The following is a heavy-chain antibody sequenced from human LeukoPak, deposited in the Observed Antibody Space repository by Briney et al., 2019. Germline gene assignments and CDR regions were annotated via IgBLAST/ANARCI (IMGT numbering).Heavy chain of an antibody. D-gene: IGHD6-19*01. CDR3: ARPPWYSSGWYGY. CDR1: GGSISSGSYY. CDR2: IYTSGST. Sequence: TSETLSLTCTVSGGSISSGSYYWSWIRQPAGKGLEWIGRIYTSGSTNYNPSLKSRVTISVDTSKNQFSLKLSSVTAADTAVYYCARPPWYSSGWYGYWGQGTLVTVSS. J-gene: IGHJ4*02. V-gene: IGHV4-61*02.